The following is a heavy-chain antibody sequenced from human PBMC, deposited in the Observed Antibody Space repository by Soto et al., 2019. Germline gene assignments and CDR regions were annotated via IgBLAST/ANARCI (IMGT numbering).Heavy chain of an antibody. D-gene: IGHD4-4*01. CDR3: ANPVTTGSQYHSYYMDV. V-gene: IGHV3-23*01. CDR1: GFTFSSYA. CDR2: ISGSGGST. Sequence: EVQLLESGGGLVQPGGSLRLSCAASGFTFSSYAMSWVRQAPGKGLEWVSAISGSGGSTYYADSVKGRFTISRDNSKNTLYQQINSRRAENTPVYYWANPVTTGSQYHSYYMDVW. J-gene: IGHJ6*03.